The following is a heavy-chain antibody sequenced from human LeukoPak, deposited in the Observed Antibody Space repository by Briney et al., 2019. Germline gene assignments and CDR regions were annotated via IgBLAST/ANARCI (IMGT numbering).Heavy chain of an antibody. D-gene: IGHD2-15*01. V-gene: IGHV4-61*01. CDR1: GGSVNSGYYY. Sequence: SETLSLTCTVSGGSVNSGYYYWNWIRQPPGKGLEWIGYIYYSGSTKYNPSLKNRVTISVDTSENQFSLKLTSVTAADTAVYYCARGAYCSGGTCYHNPYYYYHMDVWGTGTTVTVSS. CDR2: IYYSGST. J-gene: IGHJ6*03. CDR3: ARGAYCSGGTCYHNPYYYYHMDV.